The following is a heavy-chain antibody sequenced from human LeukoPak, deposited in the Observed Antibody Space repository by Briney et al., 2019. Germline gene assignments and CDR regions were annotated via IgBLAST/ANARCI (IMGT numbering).Heavy chain of an antibody. CDR1: GGSIIGYF. D-gene: IGHD4-17*01. CDR3: AKDRTSPTLRSPTVSY. V-gene: IGHV4-59*12. CDR2: IYYSGST. Sequence: PSETLSLTCTVSGGSIIGYFWSWIRQPPGKELEWIGYIYYSGSTNYNPSLKSRVTISVDTSKNQFSLRLSSVTAADTAVYYCAKDRTSPTLRSPTVSYWGQGTLVTVSS. J-gene: IGHJ4*02.